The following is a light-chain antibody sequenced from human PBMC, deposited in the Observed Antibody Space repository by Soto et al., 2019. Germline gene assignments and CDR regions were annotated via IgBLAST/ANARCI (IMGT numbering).Light chain of an antibody. V-gene: IGLV3-21*02. CDR1: NIGIYS. CDR2: DGS. CDR3: QVWDNDGGHNYV. Sequence: LTQPPSVSVAPGQTARITCGGNNIGIYSVHWYQQRPGQAPVLVVYDGSDRPSGIPERFSGSNSGNTATLTIGGVEAADEADYYCQVWDNDGGHNYVFGTGTKVTVL. J-gene: IGLJ1*01.